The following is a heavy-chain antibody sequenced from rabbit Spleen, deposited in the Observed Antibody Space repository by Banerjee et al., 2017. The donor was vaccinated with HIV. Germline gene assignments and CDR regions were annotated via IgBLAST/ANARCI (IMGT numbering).Heavy chain of an antibody. CDR2: IDPVFGIT. D-gene: IGHD8-1*01. V-gene: IGHV1S40*01. CDR1: GFSFTNNDY. Sequence: QSLEESGGDLVKPGASLTLTCTASGFSFTNNDYMCWVRQAPGKGLEWIGYIDPVFGITYYANWVNGRFSIFRENAQNTVFLQMTSLTAADTATYFCARDGAGGSYFALWGQGTLVTVS. J-gene: IGHJ4*01. CDR3: ARDGAGGSYFAL.